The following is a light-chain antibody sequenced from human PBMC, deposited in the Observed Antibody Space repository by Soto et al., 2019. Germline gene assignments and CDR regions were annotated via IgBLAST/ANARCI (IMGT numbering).Light chain of an antibody. Sequence: DIQMTQSPSTLSASVGDRVTITCRASQSISSWLAWYQQKPGKAPKLLIYDASSLKIGVPSRFSGSGSGTECTLTISSLQPDDFATFYCQQYNSYPYTFGQGTKLEIK. CDR3: QQYNSYPYT. CDR1: QSISSW. CDR2: DAS. J-gene: IGKJ2*01. V-gene: IGKV1-5*01.